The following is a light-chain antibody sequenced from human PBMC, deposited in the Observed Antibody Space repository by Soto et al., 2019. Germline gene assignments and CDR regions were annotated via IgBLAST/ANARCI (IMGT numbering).Light chain of an antibody. Sequence: DIVMTQSPDSLAVSLGERATINCKSSQSVLYSSNNKNYLAWYQQKLGQPPKLLIYWASTRESGVPDRFSGSGSGTDFTLNISSQQAEDVAVYYCQQYYSTPPTFGQGTKVEIK. CDR3: QQYYSTPPT. V-gene: IGKV4-1*01. CDR2: WAS. J-gene: IGKJ1*01. CDR1: QSVLYSSNNKNY.